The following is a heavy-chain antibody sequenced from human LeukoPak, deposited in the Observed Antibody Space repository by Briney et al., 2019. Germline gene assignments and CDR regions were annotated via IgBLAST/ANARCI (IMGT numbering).Heavy chain of an antibody. V-gene: IGHV1-2*02. CDR1: GYTFTGYY. CDR2: INPNSGGT. CDR3: ARDGTTGRF. Sequence: ASVKVSCKASGYTFTGYYMMWVRQAPGQGLEWMGWINPNSGGTTYAQKFQGRVTMTRDTSVSTAYLELNRVTSDDTAVYYCARDGTTGRFWGQGTLVTASS. D-gene: IGHD2-8*02. J-gene: IGHJ1*01.